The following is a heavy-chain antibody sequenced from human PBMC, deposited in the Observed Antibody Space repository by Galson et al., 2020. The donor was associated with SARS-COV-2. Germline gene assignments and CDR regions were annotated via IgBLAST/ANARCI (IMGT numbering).Heavy chain of an antibody. Sequence: GGSLRLPCGASGFAFRKYGLHWVRQAPGRGLECVAALWYDGLHQHHADTVQGRFTISRDNSRNMVVLQMGSLRVEDTAVYYCAKGSSETYPGWYFDLWGRGTLVTVSS. V-gene: IGHV3-33*06. D-gene: IGHD1-26*01. CDR1: GFAFRKYG. CDR3: AKGSSETYPGWYFDL. CDR2: LWYDGLHQ. J-gene: IGHJ2*01.